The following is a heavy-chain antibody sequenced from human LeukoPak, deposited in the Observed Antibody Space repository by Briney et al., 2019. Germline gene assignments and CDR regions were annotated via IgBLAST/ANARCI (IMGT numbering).Heavy chain of an antibody. CDR3: ARGQGRVRGVSTWFDP. CDR1: GFTFSTYN. V-gene: IGHV3-21*04. D-gene: IGHD3-10*01. Sequence: GGSLRLSCEASGFTFSTYNMNWVRQAPGKGLEWVSSITSSSSYVFYADSVKGRFTISRDNSKNPLYLQMNSLRAEDTAVYYCARGQGRVRGVSTWFDPWGQGTLVTVSS. J-gene: IGHJ5*02. CDR2: ITSSSSYV.